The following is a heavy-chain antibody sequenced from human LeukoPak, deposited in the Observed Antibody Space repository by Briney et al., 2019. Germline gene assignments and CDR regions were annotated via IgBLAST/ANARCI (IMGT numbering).Heavy chain of an antibody. D-gene: IGHD6-19*01. J-gene: IGHJ4*02. CDR2: INPSDGSA. CDR3: ARYRSGWYLDY. V-gene: IGHV1-46*01. Sequence: ASVKVSCEASGYTFTTSYIHWVRQAPGQGLEWLGIINPSDGSAIYAQKFQGRVTMTEDTSTDTAYMELSSLRSEDTAVYYCARYRSGWYLDYWGQGTLVTVSS. CDR1: GYTFTTSY.